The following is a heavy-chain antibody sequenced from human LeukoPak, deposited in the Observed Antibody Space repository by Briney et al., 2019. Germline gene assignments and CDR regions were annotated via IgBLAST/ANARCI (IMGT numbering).Heavy chain of an antibody. V-gene: IGHV1-2*02. CDR1: GYTFTGYY. D-gene: IGHD5-12*01. Sequence: ASVKVSCKASGYTFTGYYMHWVRQDPGQGLEWMGWINPNSGGTNYAQKFQGRVTMTRDTSISTAYMELSRLRSDDTAVYYCARAEPLVATIFDYWGQGNLVTVSS. CDR2: INPNSGGT. CDR3: ARAEPLVATIFDY. J-gene: IGHJ4*02.